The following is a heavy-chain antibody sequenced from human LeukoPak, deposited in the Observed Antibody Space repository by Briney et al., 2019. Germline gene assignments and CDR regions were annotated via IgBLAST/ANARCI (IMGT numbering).Heavy chain of an antibody. CDR2: IYHSGST. D-gene: IGHD1-14*01. V-gene: IGHV4-38-2*02. CDR1: GYSISSGYY. J-gene: IGHJ3*02. Sequence: SETLSLTCTVSGYSISSGYYWGWIRQPPGKGLEWIGSIYHSGSTYYNPSLKSRVTMSLDTSKNQFSLKLSSVTAADTAVYYCARGDEPNAFDIWGQGTMVTVSS. CDR3: ARGDEPNAFDI.